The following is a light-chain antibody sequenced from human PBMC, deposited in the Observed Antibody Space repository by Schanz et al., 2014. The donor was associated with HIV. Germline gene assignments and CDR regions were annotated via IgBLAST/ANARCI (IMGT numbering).Light chain of an antibody. Sequence: QSVLTQPPSASGSPGQSVTISCTGTSSDVGGYNYVSWYQQHPGKAPKLIIYNVSQRPSGVPDRFSGSKSGNTASLTISGLQAEDEADYHCSSYAGTANLIFGGGTKLTVL. CDR3: SSYAGTANLI. V-gene: IGLV2-8*01. CDR2: NVS. CDR1: SSDVGGYNY. J-gene: IGLJ2*01.